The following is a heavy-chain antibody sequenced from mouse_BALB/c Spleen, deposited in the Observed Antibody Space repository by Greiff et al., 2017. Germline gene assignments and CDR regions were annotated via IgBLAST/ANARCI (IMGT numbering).Heavy chain of an antibody. Sequence: QGVESGGGLVQPGGSRKLSCAASGFTFSSFGMHWVRQAPEKGLEWVAYISSGSSTIYYADTVKGRFTISRDNPKNTLFLQMTSLRSEDTAMYYCARGGGNYNYAMDYWGQGTSVTVSS. D-gene: IGHD2-1*01. CDR3: ARGGGNYNYAMDY. CDR2: ISSGSSTI. CDR1: GFTFSSFG. J-gene: IGHJ4*01. V-gene: IGHV5-17*02.